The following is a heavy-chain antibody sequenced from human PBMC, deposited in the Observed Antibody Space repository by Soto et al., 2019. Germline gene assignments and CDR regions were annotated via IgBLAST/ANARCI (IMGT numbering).Heavy chain of an antibody. CDR1: GFTFSSYS. J-gene: IGHJ4*02. CDR3: ARDKQGGGPDYFDY. V-gene: IGHV3-48*02. D-gene: IGHD3-16*01. CDR2: ISSSSSTK. Sequence: EVQLVESGGGLVQPGGSLRPSCAASGFTFSSYSMNWVRQAPGKGLEWVSYISSSSSTKYYADSVKGRFTISRHNAKNSLYLQINSLRDEDTAVYYCARDKQGGGPDYFDYWGQGTLVTVSS.